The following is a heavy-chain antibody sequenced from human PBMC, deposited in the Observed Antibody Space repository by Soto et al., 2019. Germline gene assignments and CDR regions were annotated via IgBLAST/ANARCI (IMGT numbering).Heavy chain of an antibody. CDR3: ALITSDY. CDR2: IKSKRDGELA. Sequence: EVQLVESGGGLVKPGGSLRLSCGASGFSFNNAWLNWVRQAPGKGLEWVGRIKSKRDGELAEYAAPVKDRFTISRDDSKNTVFLQMNSLKTEDTAVYYCALITSDYWGQGTLVTVSS. V-gene: IGHV3-15*07. J-gene: IGHJ4*02. CDR1: GFSFNNAW.